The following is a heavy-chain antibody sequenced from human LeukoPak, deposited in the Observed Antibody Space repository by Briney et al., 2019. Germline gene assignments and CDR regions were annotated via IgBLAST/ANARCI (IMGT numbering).Heavy chain of an antibody. CDR1: GGSISSYY. CDR3: ARLSWFGELLSFYFDS. V-gene: IGHV4-59*08. CDR2: IYYSGST. D-gene: IGHD3-10*01. Sequence: SETLSLTCTVSGGSISSYYWSWIRQPPGKGLEWIGYIYYSGSTNYNPSLKSRVTISVDTSKNQFSLKLSSVTAADTAVYYCARLSWFGELLSFYFDSWGQGTLVTVSS. J-gene: IGHJ4*02.